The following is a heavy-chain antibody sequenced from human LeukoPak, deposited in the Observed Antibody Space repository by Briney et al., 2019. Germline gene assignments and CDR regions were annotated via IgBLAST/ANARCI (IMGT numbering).Heavy chain of an antibody. CDR3: ARGPVVVTAILFDY. J-gene: IGHJ4*02. D-gene: IGHD2-21*02. CDR2: ISYDGSNK. CDR1: GFTFSSYG. V-gene: IGHV3-30*03. Sequence: GGSLRLSCAASGFTFSSYGMHWVRQAPGRGLEWVALISYDGSNKYYADSVKGRFTISRDNSKNTLYLQMNSLRAEDTAVYYCARGPVVVTAILFDYWGQGTLVTVSS.